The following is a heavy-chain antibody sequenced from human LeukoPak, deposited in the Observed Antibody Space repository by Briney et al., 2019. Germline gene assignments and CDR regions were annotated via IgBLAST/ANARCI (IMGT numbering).Heavy chain of an antibody. J-gene: IGHJ4*02. Sequence: PGGSLRLSCAASGVTLSTYAMSWARQAPGKGLEWVLGISSSGSGDNTYYADSVKGRFTISRDSSKNTLFLHMNTLRAEDTAIYYCAKVTGGDMITYGGVDYWGQGTLVTVSS. CDR2: ISSSGSGDNT. D-gene: IGHD3-16*01. CDR1: GVTLSTYA. V-gene: IGHV3-23*01. CDR3: AKVTGGDMITYGGVDY.